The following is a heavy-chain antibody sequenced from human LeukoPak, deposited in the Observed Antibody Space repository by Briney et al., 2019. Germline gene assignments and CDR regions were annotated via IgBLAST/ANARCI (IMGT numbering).Heavy chain of an antibody. V-gene: IGHV3-7*01. Sequence: EGSLRLSCAASGFTFSSYSMSWVRQAPGKGLEWVANIKQDGSEKYYVDSVKGRFTISRDNAKNSLYLQMNSLRAEDTAVYYCARYIVVTWNFDYWGQGTLVTVSS. CDR3: ARYIVVTWNFDY. D-gene: IGHD2-2*01. CDR1: GFTFSSYS. CDR2: IKQDGSEK. J-gene: IGHJ4*02.